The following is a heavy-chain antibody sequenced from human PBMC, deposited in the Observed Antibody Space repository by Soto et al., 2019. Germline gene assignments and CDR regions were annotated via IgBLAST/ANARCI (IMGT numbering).Heavy chain of an antibody. CDR1: GGSIISYY. V-gene: IGHV4-59*01. CDR2: IYYSGST. Sequence: SETLSLTCTVSGGSIISYYWSWIRQPPGKGLEWIGYIYYSGSTNYNPSLKSRVTISVDTSKNQFSLKLSSVTAADTAVYYCARVRGDILTGYYGLDPWGQGTLVTVSS. J-gene: IGHJ5*02. CDR3: ARVRGDILTGYYGLDP. D-gene: IGHD3-9*01.